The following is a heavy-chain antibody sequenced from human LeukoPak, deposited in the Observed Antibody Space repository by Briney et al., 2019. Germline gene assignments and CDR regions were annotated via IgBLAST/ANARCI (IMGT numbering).Heavy chain of an antibody. D-gene: IGHD4-11*01. J-gene: IGHJ4*02. CDR3: VTTSGGNYFDS. Sequence: GGSLRLSCAAYDFTFNNIHMTLVGQAPGKGLEWVSVIYRGGSTYYADSVKGRFTISRDNSKNTLYLQMNSLRAEDTAVYYCVTTSGGNYFDSWGQGTLVTVSS. CDR1: DFTFNNIH. CDR2: IYRGGST. V-gene: IGHV3-53*01.